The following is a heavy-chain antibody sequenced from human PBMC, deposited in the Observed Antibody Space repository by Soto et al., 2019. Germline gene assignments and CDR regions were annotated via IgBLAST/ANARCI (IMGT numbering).Heavy chain of an antibody. CDR2: ITPIFGTP. D-gene: IGHD6-19*01. V-gene: IGHV1-69*12. Sequence: QVQLVQSGTEVKKPGSSVKVSCKASGGTFSRYAINWVRQAPGQGLEWMGGITPIFGTPNYAQKFQGRVTITADGSTKTAYMELRRLRFEDTGVYYCAQTLGLAVSGPGRFDLWGRGTLVTVTS. J-gene: IGHJ2*01. CDR3: AQTLGLAVSGPGRFDL. CDR1: GGTFSRYA.